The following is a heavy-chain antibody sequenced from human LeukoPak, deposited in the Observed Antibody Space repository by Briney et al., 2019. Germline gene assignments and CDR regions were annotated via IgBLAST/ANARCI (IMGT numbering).Heavy chain of an antibody. J-gene: IGHJ4*02. CDR1: GGSFSGYY. Sequence: SETLSLTCAVYGGSFSGYYWSWIRQPPGKGLEWIGYIYYSGSTYYNPSLKSRVTISVDTSKNQFSLKLSSVTAADTAVYYCAIYYYDSSGYYRFDYWGQGTLVTVSS. D-gene: IGHD3-22*01. V-gene: IGHV4-59*06. CDR2: IYYSGST. CDR3: AIYYYDSSGYYRFDY.